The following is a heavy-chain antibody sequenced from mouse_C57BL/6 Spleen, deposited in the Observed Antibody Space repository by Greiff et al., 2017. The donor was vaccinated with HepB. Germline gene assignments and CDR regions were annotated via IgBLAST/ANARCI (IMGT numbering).Heavy chain of an antibody. CDR1: GYTFTDYE. D-gene: IGHD1-1*01. Sequence: QVHVKQSGAELVRPGASVTLSCKASGYTFTDYEMHWVKQTPVHGLEWIGAIDPETGGTAYNQKFKGKAILTADKSSSTAYMELRSLTSEDSAVYYCTRLRGYYGSTEVYFDYWGQGTTLTVSS. V-gene: IGHV1-15*01. J-gene: IGHJ2*01. CDR3: TRLRGYYGSTEVYFDY. CDR2: IDPETGGT.